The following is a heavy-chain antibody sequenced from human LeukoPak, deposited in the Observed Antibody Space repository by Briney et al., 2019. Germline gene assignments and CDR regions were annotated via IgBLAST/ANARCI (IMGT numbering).Heavy chain of an antibody. Sequence: GEPLKISGKGSGSRFTTYWIGWVRQIPGKGLEWLGIIYPGDSDTRYSPSLQGQVTISADQSISPAYLQRSSLKASDPAIYYCARGGDGYNYFPFDYWGQGTLVTVSS. CDR1: GSRFTTYW. CDR3: ARGGDGYNYFPFDY. CDR2: IYPGDSDT. D-gene: IGHD5-24*01. J-gene: IGHJ4*02. V-gene: IGHV5-51*01.